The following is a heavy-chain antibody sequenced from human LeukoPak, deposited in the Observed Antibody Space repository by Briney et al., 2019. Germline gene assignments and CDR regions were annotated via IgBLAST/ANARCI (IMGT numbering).Heavy chain of an antibody. CDR2: ISAYNGNT. D-gene: IGHD3-10*01. Sequence: ASVKVSCKASGYTFTSYGISWVRQAPGQGLEWMGWISAYNGNTNYAQKLQGRVTTTTDTSTSTAYMELRSLRSDDTAVYYCARTVRGVNFVDYWGQGTLVTVSS. V-gene: IGHV1-18*01. J-gene: IGHJ4*02. CDR1: GYTFTSYG. CDR3: ARTVRGVNFVDY.